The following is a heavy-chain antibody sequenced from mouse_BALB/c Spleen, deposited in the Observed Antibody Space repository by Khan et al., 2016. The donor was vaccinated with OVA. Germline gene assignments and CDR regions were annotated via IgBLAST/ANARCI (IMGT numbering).Heavy chain of an antibody. D-gene: IGHD2-12*01. V-gene: IGHV1-26*01. J-gene: IGHJ3*01. CDR1: GYSFTVYY. Sequence: VQLQQSGPDLVKPGASVKISCKASGYSFTVYYMTWVKQSHGKSPEWIGRVNPNNGDTNYNQNFKGKVILTVDKSYNTAYMELRSLTSEDSAVFYCARGYEFFPYWGQGTRGTVSA. CDR3: ARGYEFFPY. CDR2: VNPNNGDT.